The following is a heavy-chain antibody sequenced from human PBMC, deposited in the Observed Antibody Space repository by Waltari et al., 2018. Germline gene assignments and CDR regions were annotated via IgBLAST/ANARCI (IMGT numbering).Heavy chain of an antibody. CDR1: GFTFDDYA. CDR3: AKDLGPEGSNPDY. J-gene: IGHJ4*02. V-gene: IGHV3-9*01. D-gene: IGHD4-4*01. CDR2: ISWNSGSI. Sequence: EVQLVESGGGLVQPGRSLRLSCAASGFTFDDYAMHWVRQAPGKGLEWVSGISWNSGSIGYADSVKGRFTISRDNAKNSLYLQMNSLRAEDTALYYCAKDLGPEGSNPDYWGQGTLVTVSS.